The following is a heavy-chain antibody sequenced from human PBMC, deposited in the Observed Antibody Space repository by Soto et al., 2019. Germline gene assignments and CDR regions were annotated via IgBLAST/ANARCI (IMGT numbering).Heavy chain of an antibody. V-gene: IGHV2-70*01. D-gene: IGHD3-10*01. CDR3: ARMGPIPYGSGSPVSGMDV. J-gene: IGHJ6*02. CDR1: GFSLSTSGMC. Sequence: SGPTLVNPTQTLTLTCTFSGFSLSTSGMCVSWIRQPPGKALEWLALIDWDDDKYYSTFLKTRLTISKDTSKNQVVLTMTNMEPGDTATYYCARMGPIPYGSGSPVSGMDVWGQGTTVTVSS. CDR2: IDWDDDK.